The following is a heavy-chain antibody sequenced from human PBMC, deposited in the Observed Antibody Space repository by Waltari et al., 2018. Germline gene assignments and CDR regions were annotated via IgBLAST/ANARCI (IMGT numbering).Heavy chain of an antibody. J-gene: IGHJ5*02. Sequence: RLQLQESGTGLLKPSETLSLTCTVSGGSITMRNSFWGWIRQPPGKGLECIVSRNHSGNTYYNPSLKNGVTISVDRSKNQFSLKVNSVTAADTAVYYCVRDRERVALLNWFDPWGQGTLVTVSS. CDR1: GGSITMRNSF. CDR3: VRDRERVALLNWFDP. D-gene: IGHD2-15*01. V-gene: IGHV4-39*06. CDR2: RNHSGNT.